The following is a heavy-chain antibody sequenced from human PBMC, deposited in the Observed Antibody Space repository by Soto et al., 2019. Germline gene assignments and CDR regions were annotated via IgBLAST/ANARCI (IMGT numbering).Heavy chain of an antibody. CDR2: LVGSGGDK. Sequence: PGGSLRLSCVGSGFDFSAYAMNWVRQAPGKGLQWISGLVGSGGDKNYADSVRGRFTISRDNSKNTLYLQMNSLRAEDTAVYYCAKVRSFRPRDNWFDPWGQGTLVTVSS. CDR3: AKVRSFRPRDNWFDP. CDR1: GFDFSAYA. D-gene: IGHD2-21*01. V-gene: IGHV3-23*01. J-gene: IGHJ5*02.